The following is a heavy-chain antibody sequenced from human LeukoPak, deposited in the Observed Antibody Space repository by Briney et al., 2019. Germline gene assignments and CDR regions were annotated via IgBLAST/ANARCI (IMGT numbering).Heavy chain of an antibody. D-gene: IGHD3-10*01. V-gene: IGHV3-23*01. CDR3: AKASMVRGVNSFDY. J-gene: IGHJ4*02. Sequence: PGGSLRLSCAASGFTFSIYAMNWVRQAPGKGLEWVSGISGSGGSTYFADSVKGRFTISRANSKNTLYLQINSLRAEDTALYYCAKASMVRGVNSFDYWGQGTLVTVSS. CDR1: GFTFSIYA. CDR2: ISGSGGST.